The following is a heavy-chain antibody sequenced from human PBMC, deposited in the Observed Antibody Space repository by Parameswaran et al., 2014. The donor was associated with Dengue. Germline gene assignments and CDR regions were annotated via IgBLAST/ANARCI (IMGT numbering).Heavy chain of an antibody. J-gene: IGHJ4*02. V-gene: IGHV3-33*01. Sequence: WIRQPPGKGLEWVAVIWYDGSNQYYADSVKGRFTISRDNSKNTLYLQMNSLRAEDTAVYYCARSREWEPAYFDYWGQGTLVTVSS. CDR3: ARSREWEPAYFDY. CDR2: IWYDGSNQ. D-gene: IGHD1-26*01.